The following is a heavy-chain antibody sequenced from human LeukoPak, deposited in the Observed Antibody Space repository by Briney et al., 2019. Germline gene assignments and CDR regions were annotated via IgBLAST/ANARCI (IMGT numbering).Heavy chain of an antibody. V-gene: IGHV5-51*01. CDR3: ARRRGVESNYYYYYMDV. CDR2: IYPGDSDT. D-gene: IGHD3-10*01. J-gene: IGHJ6*03. CDR1: GYQFTTYW. Sequence: GESLKISCKGSGYQFTTYWIGWVRQMPGKGLEWMGVIYPGDSDTRYSPSFQGQVTISADKSISTAYLQWSSLKASDTAMYYCARRRGVESNYYYYYMDVWGKGTTVTVSS.